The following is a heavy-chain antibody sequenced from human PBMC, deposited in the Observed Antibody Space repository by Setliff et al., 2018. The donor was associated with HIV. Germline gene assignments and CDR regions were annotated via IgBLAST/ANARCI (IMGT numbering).Heavy chain of an antibody. CDR1: GGSFSDYF. CDR3: ARGHDILEPSGPFDY. D-gene: IGHD3-9*01. V-gene: IGHV4-34*01. CDR2: INHSGST. Sequence: SETLSLTCAVYGGSFSDYFWTWIRQPPGKGLEWIEDINHSGSTNYNPSLKSRVAMSFDTSKNQFSLKLISVTAADTAVYYCARGHDILEPSGPFDYWGQGTLVTVSS. J-gene: IGHJ4*02.